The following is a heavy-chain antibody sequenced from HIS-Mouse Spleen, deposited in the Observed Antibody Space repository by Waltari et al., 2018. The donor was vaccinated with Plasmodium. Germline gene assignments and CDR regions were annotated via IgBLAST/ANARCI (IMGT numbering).Heavy chain of an antibody. Sequence: QVQLVPSGAEVKKPGASVKVSCKASAYTFTGFHMHWVRQAPGQGLEWMGWINPNSGGTNYAQKFQGRVTMTRDTSISTAYMELSRLRSDDTAVYYCARRAYYYDSSGYGTFDYWGQGTVVTVSS. CDR1: AYTFTGFH. V-gene: IGHV1-2*02. J-gene: IGHJ4*02. CDR3: ARRAYYYDSSGYGTFDY. CDR2: INPNSGGT. D-gene: IGHD3-22*01.